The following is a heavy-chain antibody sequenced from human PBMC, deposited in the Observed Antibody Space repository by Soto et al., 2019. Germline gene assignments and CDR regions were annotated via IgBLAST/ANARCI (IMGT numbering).Heavy chain of an antibody. J-gene: IGHJ4*02. D-gene: IGHD1-26*01. CDR1: GYTFTSYG. Sequence: QVQLVQSGAEVKKPGASVKVSCKASGYTFTSYGIIWVRQAPGQGLEWMGWINPYNGNTKYAQKVRGRVTMTTDTSTSTAYMELTSLRSDDTAVYYCAKGAGWEPEYYSDYWGQGTLVTVSS. V-gene: IGHV1-18*01. CDR2: INPYNGNT. CDR3: AKGAGWEPEYYSDY.